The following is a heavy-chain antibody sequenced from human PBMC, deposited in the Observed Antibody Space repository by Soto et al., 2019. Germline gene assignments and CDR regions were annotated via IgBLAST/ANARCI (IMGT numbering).Heavy chain of an antibody. D-gene: IGHD3-3*01. CDR3: DRAELRYYDFSSGYYWVDSYMDV. CDR1: GYTFTSYY. Sequence: QVQLVQSGAEVKKPGASVKVSCKASGYTFTSYYMHWVRQAPGQGLEWMGIINPSGGSTSYAQKFQGRGTMTRDTSTSTVYMEPSSLRSADTAVYYCDRAELRYYDFSSGYYWVDSYMDVWGKGTTVTVSS. J-gene: IGHJ6*03. CDR2: INPSGGST. V-gene: IGHV1-46*03.